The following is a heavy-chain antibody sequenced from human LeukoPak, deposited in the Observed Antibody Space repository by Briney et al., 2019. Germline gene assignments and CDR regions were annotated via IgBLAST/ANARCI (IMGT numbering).Heavy chain of an antibody. V-gene: IGHV3-48*04. CDR1: GFTFSSYS. J-gene: IGHJ4*02. D-gene: IGHD2-2*02. CDR3: ARERYCSSTNCYKDY. Sequence: PGGSLRLSCAASGFTFSSYSMNWVRQAPGKGLEWVSYISSSSSTIYYAGSVKGRFTISRDNAKNSLYLQMNSLRAEDTAVYYCARERYCSSTNCYKDYWGQGTLVTVSS. CDR2: ISSSSSTI.